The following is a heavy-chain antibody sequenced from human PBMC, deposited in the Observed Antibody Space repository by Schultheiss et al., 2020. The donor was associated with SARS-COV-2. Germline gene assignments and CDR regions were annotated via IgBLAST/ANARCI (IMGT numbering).Heavy chain of an antibody. CDR2: IVVGSGKT. D-gene: IGHD3-16*01. CDR3: ATRAGSIPVLRTDYFDY. Sequence: SVKVSCKASGFTFPNSAVQWVRQARGQRLEWIGWIVVGSGKTNYAQKFQERLSISRDMSTSTAYMELSSLKSEDTAVYYCATRAGSIPVLRTDYFDYWGQGTLVTVSS. CDR1: GFTFPNSA. J-gene: IGHJ4*02. V-gene: IGHV1-58*01.